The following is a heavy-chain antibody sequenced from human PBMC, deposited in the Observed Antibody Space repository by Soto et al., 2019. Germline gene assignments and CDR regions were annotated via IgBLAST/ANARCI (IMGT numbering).Heavy chain of an antibody. CDR1: GGSFRGYY. CDR2: INHGGST. J-gene: IGHJ4*02. CDR3: ARGFLIPTKGYFDY. D-gene: IGHD2-2*02. V-gene: IGHV4-34*01. Sequence: PSETLSLTCAVYGGSFRGYYWSWIRQPPGKGLEGIGEINHGGSTNYSPSLKSRVTILVDASKNQFSLKLSSVNAADTAVYCCARGFLIPTKGYFDYWGQGTLVTVSS.